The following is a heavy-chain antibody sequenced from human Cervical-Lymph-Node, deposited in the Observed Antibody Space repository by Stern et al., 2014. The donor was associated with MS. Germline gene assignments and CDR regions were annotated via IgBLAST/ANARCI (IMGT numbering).Heavy chain of an antibody. CDR1: GFIFSSYG. V-gene: IGHV3-30*03. Sequence: QVQLVQSGGVVVQPGRSLRLSCAASGFIFSSYGMPWVRHAPGKGLEWVAVISDDGSNKYYADAVKGRFSISRDSSKDTLYLQMNRLRPEDTAVYYCARPRLPFYYYYGMDVWGPGTTVTVSS. D-gene: IGHD5-18*01. CDR3: ARPRLPFYYYYGMDV. CDR2: ISDDGSNK. J-gene: IGHJ6*02.